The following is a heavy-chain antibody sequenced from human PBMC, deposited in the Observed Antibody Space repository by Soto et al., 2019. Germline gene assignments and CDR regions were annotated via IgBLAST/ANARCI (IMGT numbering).Heavy chain of an antibody. V-gene: IGHV2-5*02. Sequence: QITLKESGPTLVKPTQTLTLTCTFSGFSLSTSGVGVGWIRQPPGKALEWLALIYWDDDKRYSPSLKSRLTTTKDTPKNQVVLNMTNMDPVDTATYSCAQPTGDVSFGYWGRGPLVTVSS. CDR3: AQPTGDVSFGY. J-gene: IGHJ4*02. CDR1: GFSLSTSGVG. CDR2: IYWDDDK. D-gene: IGHD3-16*01.